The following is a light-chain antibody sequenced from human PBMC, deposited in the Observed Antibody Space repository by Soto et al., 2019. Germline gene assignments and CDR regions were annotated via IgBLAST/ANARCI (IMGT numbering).Light chain of an antibody. CDR3: QHYWNWPI. Sequence: MMMTQPPATLSVSQGERVTLSCRTSHSVNSHVSCYQQEPVQAPRLLLYGASARATGIPVSVSGSGFESDFTLTSISLQAYDFAFYYWQHYWNWPIFGQGTPL. CDR1: HSVNSH. J-gene: IGKJ5*01. V-gene: IGKV3-15*01. CDR2: GAS.